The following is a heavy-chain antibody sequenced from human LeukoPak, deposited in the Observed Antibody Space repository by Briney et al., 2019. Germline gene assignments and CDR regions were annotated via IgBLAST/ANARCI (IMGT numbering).Heavy chain of an antibody. CDR3: AKGATRGYYLALDF. Sequence: GGSLRLSCAASGFTFSSYAMSWVRQAPGKGLEWVSAISGSGGSTYYADSVKGRFTISRDNSKNTLILQMSSLRAEDSALYYCAKGATRGYYLALDFWGQGALVTVSS. D-gene: IGHD2-15*01. J-gene: IGHJ4*02. V-gene: IGHV3-23*01. CDR2: ISGSGGST. CDR1: GFTFSSYA.